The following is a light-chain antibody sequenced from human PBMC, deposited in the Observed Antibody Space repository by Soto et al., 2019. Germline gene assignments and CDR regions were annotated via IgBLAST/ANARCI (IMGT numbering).Light chain of an antibody. CDR1: SSDVGSYNL. CDR3: CSYAGSSTYVV. Sequence: QSALTQPASVSGSPGQSITISCTGTSSDVGSYNLVSWYQQHPGKAPKLMIYEDNKRPSGVSNRFSGSKSGTTASLTISGLQAEDEDDYYCCSYAGSSTYVVFGGGTKLTVL. V-gene: IGLV2-23*01. J-gene: IGLJ2*01. CDR2: EDN.